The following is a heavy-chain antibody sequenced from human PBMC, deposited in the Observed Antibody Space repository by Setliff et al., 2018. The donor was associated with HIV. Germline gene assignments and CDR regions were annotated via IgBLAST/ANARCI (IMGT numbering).Heavy chain of an antibody. J-gene: IGHJ4*02. D-gene: IGHD6-13*01. CDR1: GGSISSSNW. V-gene: IGHV4-4*02. CDR2: IYHSGST. Sequence: KPSETLSLTCAVSGGSISSSNWWSWVRQPPGKGLEWIGEIYHSGSTNYNPSLKSRVTISLDKSENQFSLKLSSVTAADTAVYYCARDDRVTAAAHYFDYWGQGTLVTVSS. CDR3: ARDDRVTAAAHYFDY.